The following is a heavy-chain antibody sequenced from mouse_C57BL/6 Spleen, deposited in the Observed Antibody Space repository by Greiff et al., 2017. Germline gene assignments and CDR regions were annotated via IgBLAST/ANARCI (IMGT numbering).Heavy chain of an antibody. V-gene: IGHV1-18*01. CDR2: INPNNGGT. D-gene: IGHD1-2*01. J-gene: IGHJ4*01. CDR3: ARVYDGLYAMDY. CDR1: GYTFTDYN. Sequence: VQLQQSGPELVKPGASVKIPCKASGYTFTDYNMDWVKQSHGKSLEWIGDINPNNGGTIYNQKFKGKATLTVDKSSSTAYMELRSLTSEDTAVYYCARVYDGLYAMDYWGQGTSVTVSS.